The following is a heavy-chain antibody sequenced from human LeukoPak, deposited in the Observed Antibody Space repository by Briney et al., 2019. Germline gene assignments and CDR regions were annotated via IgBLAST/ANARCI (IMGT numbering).Heavy chain of an antibody. CDR1: GFTFSSYA. V-gene: IGHV3-64D*06. CDR2: ISSNGGST. D-gene: IGHD1-26*01. CDR3: VKGELLLGY. J-gene: IGHJ4*02. Sequence: GGSLRLSCSASGFTFSSYAMHWVRQAPGKGLEYASAISSNGGSTYYADSVKGRFTISRDNSKNTLYLQMSSLRAEDTAVYYCVKGELLLGYWGQGTLVTVSS.